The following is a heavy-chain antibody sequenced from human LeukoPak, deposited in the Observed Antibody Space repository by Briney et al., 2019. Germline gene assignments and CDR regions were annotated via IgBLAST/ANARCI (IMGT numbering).Heavy chain of an antibody. J-gene: IGHJ3*02. CDR2: IGTAGDT. V-gene: IGHV3-13*01. CDR3: ARSNPSGYDAFDI. CDR1: GFTFSSYD. Sequence: GGSLRLSCAASGFTFSSYDMHWVRHAAGKGLEWVSAIGTAGDTYYPGSVKGRFTISRENAKNSLYLQMNSLRAGDTAVYYCARSNPSGYDAFDIWGQGTMVTVSS. D-gene: IGHD3-10*01.